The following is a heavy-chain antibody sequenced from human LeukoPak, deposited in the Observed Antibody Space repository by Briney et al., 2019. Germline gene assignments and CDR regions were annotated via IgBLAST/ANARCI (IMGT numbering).Heavy chain of an antibody. V-gene: IGHV3-30*18. CDR2: ISYDGSNK. CDR3: AKDARRYCSSTSCRTGYFDY. D-gene: IGHD2-2*01. Sequence: GRSLRLSCAASGFTFSSYGMHWVRQAPGKGLEWVAVISYDGSNKYYADSVKGRFTISRDNSKNTLYLQMNSLRAEDTAVYYRAKDARRYCSSTSCRTGYFDYWGQGTLVTVSS. J-gene: IGHJ4*02. CDR1: GFTFSSYG.